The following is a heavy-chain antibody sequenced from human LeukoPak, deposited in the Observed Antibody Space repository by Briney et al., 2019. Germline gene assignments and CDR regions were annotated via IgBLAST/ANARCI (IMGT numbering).Heavy chain of an antibody. D-gene: IGHD6-6*01. CDR3: ARETPIAARLLDV. CDR1: GGSISSSSYY. CDR2: IYYSGST. Sequence: SETLSLTCTVSGGSISSSSYYWGWIRQPPGKGLEWIGSIYYSGSTYYNPSLKSRVTISVDTSKNQFSLKLSSVTAADTAVYYCARETPIAARLLDVWGKGTTVTVSS. J-gene: IGHJ6*04. V-gene: IGHV4-39*07.